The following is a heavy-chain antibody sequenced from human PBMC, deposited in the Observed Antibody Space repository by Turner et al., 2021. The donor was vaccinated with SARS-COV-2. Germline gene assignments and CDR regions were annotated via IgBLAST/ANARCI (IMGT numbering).Heavy chain of an antibody. Sequence: QLQLQESGPGLVKPSETLSLTCSVSGGSIYSSSYYWGWVRQPPGKGVEWLGTIYYTGSAYYNPSLKSRVAISVRTSTNQFSLKLRSVTAADTAVYYCARLGFCSGGSCSFDHWGQGTLVTVS. CDR2: IYYTGSA. CDR1: GGSIYSSSYY. V-gene: IGHV4-39*01. J-gene: IGHJ4*02. CDR3: ARLGFCSGGSCSFDH. D-gene: IGHD2-15*01.